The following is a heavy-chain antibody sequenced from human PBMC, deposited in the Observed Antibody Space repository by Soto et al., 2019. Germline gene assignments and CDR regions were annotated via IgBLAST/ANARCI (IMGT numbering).Heavy chain of an antibody. Sequence: QVQLQESGPGLVKPSETLSLTCTVSGGSISSYYWSWIRQPPGKGLEWIGYIYYSGSTNYNPSLKSRVTISVETSKNQFSLKLSSVTAADTAVYYCARQYCSSTSCSPVVDYWGQGTLVTVSS. CDR3: ARQYCSSTSCSPVVDY. CDR1: GGSISSYY. J-gene: IGHJ4*02. V-gene: IGHV4-59*08. D-gene: IGHD2-2*01. CDR2: IYYSGST.